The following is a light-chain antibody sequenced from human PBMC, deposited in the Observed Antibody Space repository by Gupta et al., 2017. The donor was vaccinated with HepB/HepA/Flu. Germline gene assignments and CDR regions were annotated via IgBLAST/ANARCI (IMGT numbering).Light chain of an antibody. J-gene: IGLJ1*01. Sequence: QPVLTQPPSASGTPGQRVAISCSGSSSNVGRDNVYWYRQLPGTAPKLLIYNDDRRPSGVPDRFSGSKSGTSASLAISGLRSEDGADYYCAAWDNSLSAYVFGTGTGVTVL. V-gene: IGLV1-47*02. CDR1: SSNVGRDN. CDR3: AAWDNSLSAYV. CDR2: NDD.